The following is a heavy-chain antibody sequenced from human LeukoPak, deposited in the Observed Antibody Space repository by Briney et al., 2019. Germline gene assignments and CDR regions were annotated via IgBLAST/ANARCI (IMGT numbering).Heavy chain of an antibody. D-gene: IGHD3-10*01. J-gene: IGHJ4*02. CDR3: ARDGEGTSLSFFDY. V-gene: IGHV3-21*01. CDR2: ISSGSGYI. Sequence: GGSLRLSCAASGFTFSGYSLNWVRQAPGKGPEWVSSISSGSGYIYYADSVKGRFTISRDNAKTSLYLQMNSLRAEDTAVYYCARDGEGTSLSFFDYWGLGTLVTVSA. CDR1: GFTFSGYS.